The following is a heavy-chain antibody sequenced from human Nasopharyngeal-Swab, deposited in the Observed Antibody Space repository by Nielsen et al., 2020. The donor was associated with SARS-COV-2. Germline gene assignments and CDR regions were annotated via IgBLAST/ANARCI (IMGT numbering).Heavy chain of an antibody. D-gene: IGHD5-24*01. CDR1: GGTFSSYA. J-gene: IGHJ6*02. V-gene: IGHV1-69*04. CDR3: AHDGYNYYYYGMDV. Sequence: SVKVSCKASGGTFSSYAISWVRQAPGQGLEWMGRIIPVLGIANYAQKFQGRVTITADKSTSTAYMELSSLRSEDTAVYYCAHDGYNYYYYGMDVWGQGTTVTVSS. CDR2: IIPVLGIA.